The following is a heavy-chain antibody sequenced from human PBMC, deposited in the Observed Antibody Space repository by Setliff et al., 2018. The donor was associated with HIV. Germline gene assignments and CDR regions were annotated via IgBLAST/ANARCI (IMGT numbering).Heavy chain of an antibody. J-gene: IGHJ3*02. D-gene: IGHD3-3*01. CDR3: ARARAIFGVDIAMEKPHDAFDI. Sequence: PSETLSLTCTVSGGSIRTSLFYWGWIRQPPGKGLAWIGSIYFSGSTYYNPSLKSRVTISVDTSKNQFSLRLSSVTAADTAIYYCARARAIFGVDIAMEKPHDAFDIWGQGTKVTVSS. CDR2: IYFSGST. CDR1: GGSIRTSLFY. V-gene: IGHV4-39*01.